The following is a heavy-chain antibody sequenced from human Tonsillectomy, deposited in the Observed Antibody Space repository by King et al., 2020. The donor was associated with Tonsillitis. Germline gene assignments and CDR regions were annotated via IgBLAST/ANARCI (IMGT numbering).Heavy chain of an antibody. CDR3: AKDTGGSYSGGMDV. V-gene: IGHV3-30*18. CDR1: GVTFGSYG. D-gene: IGHD1-26*01. CDR2: ISYDGSNK. J-gene: IGHJ6*02. Sequence: VQLVESGGGVVQPGRSLRLSCAASGVTFGSYGMHLVRQAPGQGREWVSVISYDGSNKYYADSVKGRFTIARDNSKNTLYLQMNSLRAEDTAVYYCAKDTGGSYSGGMDVWGQGTTVTVSS.